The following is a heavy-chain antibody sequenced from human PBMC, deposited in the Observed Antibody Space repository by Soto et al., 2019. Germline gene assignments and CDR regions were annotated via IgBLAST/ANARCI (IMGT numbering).Heavy chain of an antibody. CDR3: AKDLGPLKLLNYGFYGLDV. CDR2: IESGGTA. Sequence: PGGSLRLSCIASGFTVSSSYMSWVRQAPGLGLEWVAVIESGGTAHYADSVKCRFTISRDNPNNIICLQRHTLRAEDTAVYYCAKDLGPLKLLNYGFYGLDVWGQGTTVTVSS. CDR1: GFTVSSSY. D-gene: IGHD2-21*02. J-gene: IGHJ6*02. V-gene: IGHV3-53*01.